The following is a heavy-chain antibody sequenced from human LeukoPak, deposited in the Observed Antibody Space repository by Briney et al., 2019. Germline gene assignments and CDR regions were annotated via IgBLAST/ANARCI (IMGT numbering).Heavy chain of an antibody. Sequence: GASVKVSCKASEGTFSSYGISWVRQAPGQGLEWMGGIIPIFGTANYAQKFQGRVTITADESTSTAYMELSSLRSEDTAVYYCARDQAAAGTSWFDPWGQGTLVTVSS. CDR2: IIPIFGTA. D-gene: IGHD6-13*01. V-gene: IGHV1-69*13. CDR1: EGTFSSYG. J-gene: IGHJ5*02. CDR3: ARDQAAAGTSWFDP.